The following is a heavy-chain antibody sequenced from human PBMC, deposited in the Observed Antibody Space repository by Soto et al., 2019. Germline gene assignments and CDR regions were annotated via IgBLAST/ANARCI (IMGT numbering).Heavy chain of an antibody. D-gene: IGHD4-17*01. Sequence: QITLKESGPTLVKVTQTLTLTCTFSGFSLSTSGVGVAWSRQPPGKALEWLALIYWDDDNRYSPSLKSRLTITKDTSKNQVVLTMTNMDPVDTATYYCAHTLIQRSTYYYGMDGWGQGTTVTVSS. CDR1: GFSLSTSGVG. J-gene: IGHJ6*02. V-gene: IGHV2-5*02. CDR2: IYWDDDN. CDR3: AHTLIQRSTYYYGMDG.